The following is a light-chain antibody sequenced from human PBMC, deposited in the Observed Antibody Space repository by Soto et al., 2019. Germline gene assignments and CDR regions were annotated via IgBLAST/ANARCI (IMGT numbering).Light chain of an antibody. CDR3: LQHSTFPLT. CDR2: AAS. Sequence: DIQMTQFPSSLSASVGDRVTITCRASQGIRNDLAWYQQKPGKAPKRLIYAASSLQSGVPSRFRGGVSGTEFTRASSSLQPEYFGSLYCLQHSTFPLTFGQGTKVEIK. CDR1: QGIRND. V-gene: IGKV1-17*01. J-gene: IGKJ1*01.